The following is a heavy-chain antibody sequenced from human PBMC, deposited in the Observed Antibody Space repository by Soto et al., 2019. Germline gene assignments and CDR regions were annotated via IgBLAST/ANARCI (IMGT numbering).Heavy chain of an antibody. CDR2: ISGDGSST. V-gene: IGHV3-23*01. CDR3: ARSLPGTYGAFDL. J-gene: IGHJ3*01. D-gene: IGHD1-7*01. CDR1: GFTFSSYA. Sequence: EVQLLESGGGLVQPGGSLRLSCAASGFTFSSYAMSWVRQAPGKGLEWVSAISGDGSSTTYADSVRGRFTISRDNAKNTVYLQMDSLRAEDTAVYYCARSLPGTYGAFDLWGQGTMVTVSS.